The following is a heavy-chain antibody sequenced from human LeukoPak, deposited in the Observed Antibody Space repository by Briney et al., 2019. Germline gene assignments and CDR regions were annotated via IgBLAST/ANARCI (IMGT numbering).Heavy chain of an antibody. Sequence: GRSLRLSCAASGFTFSSYGMHWVRQAPGKGLEWVAVIWYDGSNKYYADSVKGRFTISRDNSKNTLYLQMNSLRAEDTAVYYCAREEYYDFWSGYYAYYYYGMDVWGQGTTVTVSS. J-gene: IGHJ6*02. V-gene: IGHV3-33*01. D-gene: IGHD3-3*01. CDR2: IWYDGSNK. CDR1: GFTFSSYG. CDR3: AREEYYDFWSGYYAYYYYGMDV.